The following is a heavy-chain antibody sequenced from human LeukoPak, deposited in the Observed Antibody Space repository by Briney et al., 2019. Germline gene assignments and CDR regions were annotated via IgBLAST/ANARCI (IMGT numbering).Heavy chain of an antibody. CDR1: GGSISSYY. J-gene: IGHJ4*02. Sequence: SETLSLTCTVSGGSISSYYWSWIRQPPGKGPEWIGYIPYSGSTNYNPSLKSRVTISVDTSKHQFSLKLSAVTAADTAVYYCARGPHKFDYWGQGSLVTVSS. CDR3: ARGPHKFDY. CDR2: IPYSGST. V-gene: IGHV4-59*01.